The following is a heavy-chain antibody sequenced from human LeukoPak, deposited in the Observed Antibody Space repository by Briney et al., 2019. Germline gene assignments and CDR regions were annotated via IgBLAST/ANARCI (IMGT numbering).Heavy chain of an antibody. J-gene: IGHJ6*02. CDR1: GGSISSYY. CDR2: IYYSGST. Sequence: PSETLSLTCTVSGGSISSYYWSWIRQPPGKGLEWIGYIYYSGSTNYNPSLKSRVTISVDTPKNQFSLKLSSVTAADTAVYYCARDGGYSYGSFYYGMDVWGQGTTVTVSS. CDR3: ARDGGYSYGSFYYGMDV. D-gene: IGHD5-18*01. V-gene: IGHV4-59*01.